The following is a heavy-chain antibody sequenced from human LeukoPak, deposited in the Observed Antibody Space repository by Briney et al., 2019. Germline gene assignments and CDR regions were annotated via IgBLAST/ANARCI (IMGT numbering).Heavy chain of an antibody. CDR1: GFTFSTYW. J-gene: IGHJ4*02. CDR3: ARGDSVLKQSGY. D-gene: IGHD5/OR15-5a*01. Sequence: GGSLRLSCAASGFTFSTYWMHWVRQAPGKGLVWVSRINTDGSSTTYADSVKGRFTISRDNARNTLYLQMNNLRAEDTAVYYCARGDSVLKQSGYWGQGTLATVSS. V-gene: IGHV3-74*01. CDR2: INTDGSST.